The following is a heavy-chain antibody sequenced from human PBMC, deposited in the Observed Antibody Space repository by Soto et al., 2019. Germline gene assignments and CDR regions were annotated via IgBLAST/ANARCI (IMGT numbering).Heavy chain of an antibody. CDR3: AKQGWLVLGYYGMDV. J-gene: IGHJ6*02. CDR2: IWYDGSNK. Sequence: QVQLVESGGGVVQPGRSLRLSCAASGFTFSSYGMHWVRQAPGKGLEWVAVIWYDGSNKYYADSVKGRFTISRDNSKNTLYLQMNSLRAEDTAVYYCAKQGWLVLGYYGMDVWGQGTTVTVSS. D-gene: IGHD6-19*01. CDR1: GFTFSSYG. V-gene: IGHV3-33*06.